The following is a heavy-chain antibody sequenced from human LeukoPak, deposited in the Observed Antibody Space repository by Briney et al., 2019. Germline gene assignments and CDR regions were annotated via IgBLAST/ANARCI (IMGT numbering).Heavy chain of an antibody. CDR1: GGSISSYY. D-gene: IGHD6-13*01. J-gene: IGHJ4*02. CDR3: AKRLHTSRWYAAFDY. V-gene: IGHV4-59*01. CDR2: IYYSGST. Sequence: SETLSLTCTVSGGSISSYYWSWIRQPPGKGLEWIGYIYYSGSTNYNPSLKSRVTISVDTSKNQFSLKLSSVTAADTAVYYCAKRLHTSRWYAAFDYWGQGTLVTVS.